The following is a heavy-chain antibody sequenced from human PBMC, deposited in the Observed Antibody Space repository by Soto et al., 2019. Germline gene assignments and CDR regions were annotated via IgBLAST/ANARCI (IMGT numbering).Heavy chain of an antibody. CDR2: ISAYNGNT. V-gene: IGHV1-18*01. CDR3: ARDPDDYGRFQH. CDR1: GYTFTSYG. J-gene: IGHJ1*01. Sequence: ASVKVSCKASGYTFTSYGISWVRQAPGQGLEWMGWISAYNGNTNYAQKLQGRVTMTTDTSTSAAYMELRSLRSDDTAVYYCARDPDDYGRFQHWGQGTLVTVSS. D-gene: IGHD4-17*01.